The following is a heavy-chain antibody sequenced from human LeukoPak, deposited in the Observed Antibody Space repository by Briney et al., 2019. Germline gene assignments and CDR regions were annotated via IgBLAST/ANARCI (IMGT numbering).Heavy chain of an antibody. CDR2: IYTSGST. CDR1: GGSFSGYY. Sequence: SETLSLTCAVYGGSFSGYYWSWIRQPAEKGLEWIGRIYTSGSTNYNPSLKSRVTMSVDTSKNQFSLKLSSVTAADTAVYYCARDLGTTMVRGVIPYYYYYYYMDVWGKGTTVTISS. CDR3: ARDLGTTMVRGVIPYYYYYYYMDV. J-gene: IGHJ6*03. D-gene: IGHD3-10*01. V-gene: IGHV4-4*07.